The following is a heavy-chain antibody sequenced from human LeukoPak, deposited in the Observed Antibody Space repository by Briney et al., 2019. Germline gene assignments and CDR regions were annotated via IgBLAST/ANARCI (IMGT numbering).Heavy chain of an antibody. J-gene: IGHJ4*02. D-gene: IGHD3-10*01. Sequence: GGSLRLSCAASGFTFSSYAVSWVRQAPGKGLEWVSAISGSGGSTYYADSVKGRFTISRDNSKNTLYLQMNSLRAEDTAVYYCAKVGNTYYYGSGSQGDFDYWGQGTLVTVSS. CDR1: GFTFSSYA. V-gene: IGHV3-23*01. CDR3: AKVGNTYYYGSGSQGDFDY. CDR2: ISGSGGST.